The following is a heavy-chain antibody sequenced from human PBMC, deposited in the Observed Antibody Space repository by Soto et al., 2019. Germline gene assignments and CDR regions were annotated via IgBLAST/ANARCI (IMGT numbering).Heavy chain of an antibody. V-gene: IGHV3-21*01. J-gene: IGHJ5*02. D-gene: IGHD1-20*01. CDR3: ARDFTNPSIRSPFDP. Sequence: EVQLVESGGGLVKPGGSLRLSCAASGFTFSSYSMNWVRQAPGKGLEWVSSISSSSSYIYYADSVKGRFTISRDNAKNSLYLQMNSLRAEDTAVYYCARDFTNPSIRSPFDPWGQGTLVTVSS. CDR1: GFTFSSYS. CDR2: ISSSSSYI.